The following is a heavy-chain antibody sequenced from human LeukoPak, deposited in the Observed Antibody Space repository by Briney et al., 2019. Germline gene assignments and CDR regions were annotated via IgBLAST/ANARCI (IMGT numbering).Heavy chain of an antibody. Sequence: SQTLSLTCTVSGGSISSGDYYWSWIRQPPGKGLEWIGYIYYSGSTYYNPSLKSRVTISVDTSKNQFSLKLSSVTAADTAVYYCARDRRGRDGYNLNWFDPWGQGTLVTVSS. J-gene: IGHJ5*02. CDR3: ARDRRGRDGYNLNWFDP. V-gene: IGHV4-30-4*01. CDR1: GGSISSGDYY. D-gene: IGHD5-24*01. CDR2: IYYSGST.